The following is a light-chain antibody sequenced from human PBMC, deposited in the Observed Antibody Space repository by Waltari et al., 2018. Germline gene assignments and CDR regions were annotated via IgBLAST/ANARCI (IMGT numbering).Light chain of an antibody. V-gene: IGLV8-61*01. CDR2: KIK. CDR1: SGSVSSTYY. Sequence: QTVVTQEPSLSVSPGGTVTLTCALRSGSVSSTYYASWYQQTPGQAPLTLGYKIKNRPAGVPDRFSGSMIGNKAALSITGAQAGDESDHYCGLYMGSGIWVFGGGTKLTVL. J-gene: IGLJ3*02. CDR3: GLYMGSGIWV.